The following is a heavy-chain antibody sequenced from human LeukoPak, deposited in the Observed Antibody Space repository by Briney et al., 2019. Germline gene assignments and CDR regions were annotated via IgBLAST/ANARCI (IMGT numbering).Heavy chain of an antibody. J-gene: IGHJ4*02. D-gene: IGHD4-23*01. CDR3: ATEGDYGGNYLDY. CDR2: ISAYNGNT. V-gene: IGHV1-18*01. Sequence: GASVKVSCKASGYTFTSYGISWVRQAPGQGLEWMGWISAYNGNTNYAQKFQGRVTITTDESTSTAYMELSSLRSEDTAVYYCATEGDYGGNYLDYWGQGTLVTVSS. CDR1: GYTFTSYG.